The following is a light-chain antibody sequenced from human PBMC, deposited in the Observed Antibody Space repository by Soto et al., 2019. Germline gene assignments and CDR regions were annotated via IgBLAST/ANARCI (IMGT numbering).Light chain of an antibody. V-gene: IGKV3-20*01. CDR3: QQYGDSPWT. CDR2: GTS. Sequence: EVVLTQSPGTLSLSPGERATLSCRASQIFGSSYLAWYQQTPGQPPRLLIFGTSIRAAGVPDRFNGSVSGTDVSLTISSLRSEDMAVYFCQQYGDSPWTFGQGTKVEF. CDR1: QIFGSSY. J-gene: IGKJ2*02.